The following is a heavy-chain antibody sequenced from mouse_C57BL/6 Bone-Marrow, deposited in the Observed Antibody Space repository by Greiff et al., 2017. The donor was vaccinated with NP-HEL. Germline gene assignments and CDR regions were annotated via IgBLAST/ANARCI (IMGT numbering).Heavy chain of an antibody. D-gene: IGHD1-1*01. Sequence: QVQLQQSDAELVKPGASVKISCKVSGYTFTDYTIHWMKQRPEQGLEWIGYIYPRDGSTKYNEKFKGRATLTADKSYSTAYMQLNSLTSEDSAVYFCARRDDYGSSWFSYWGQGTLVTVSA. J-gene: IGHJ3*01. V-gene: IGHV1-78*01. CDR3: ARRDDYGSSWFSY. CDR2: IYPRDGST. CDR1: GYTFTDYT.